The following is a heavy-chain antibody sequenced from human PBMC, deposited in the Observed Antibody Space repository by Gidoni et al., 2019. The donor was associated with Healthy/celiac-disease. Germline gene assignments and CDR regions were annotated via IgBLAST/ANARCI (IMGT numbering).Heavy chain of an antibody. CDR2: IFSNDEK. CDR1: GFSLSNARMG. Sequence: QVTLKESGPVLVQPTATLTLTCTVSGFSLSNARMGVSWIRQPPGKALEWLAHIFSNDEKPYSTSLKSRLTISKDTSKSQVVLTMTNMDPVDTATYYCARINYYGMDVWGQGTTVTVSS. CDR3: ARINYYGMDV. V-gene: IGHV2-26*01. J-gene: IGHJ6*02.